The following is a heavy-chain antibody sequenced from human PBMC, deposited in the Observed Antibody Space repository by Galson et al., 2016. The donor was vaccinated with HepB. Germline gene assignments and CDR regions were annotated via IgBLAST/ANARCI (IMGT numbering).Heavy chain of an antibody. CDR1: GFNFSSYG. V-gene: IGHV3-33*01. Sequence: SLRLSCAASGFNFSSYGMHWVRQSPGKGLEWMAAIWYDGSNKYYADSVKGRLTISRDNSKSTLYLQMNSLSVDDTAIYYCARDVWGLGIQQRFDHWGQGTLGTVSS. J-gene: IGHJ4*02. CDR3: ARDVWGLGIQQRFDH. CDR2: IWYDGSNK. D-gene: IGHD5-18*01.